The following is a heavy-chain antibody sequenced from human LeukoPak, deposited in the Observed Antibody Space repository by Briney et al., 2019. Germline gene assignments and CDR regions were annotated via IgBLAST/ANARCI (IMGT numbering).Heavy chain of an antibody. J-gene: IGHJ6*02. D-gene: IGHD6-19*01. V-gene: IGHV7-4-1*02. CDR2: INTNTGNP. Sequence: EASVKVSCKASGYTFTSYAMNWVRQAPGQGLEWMGWINTNTGNPTYAQGFTGRFVFSLDTSVSTAYLQISSLKAEDTAVYYCARANFEAVAGTYRYYGMDVWGQGTTVTVSS. CDR1: GYTFTSYA. CDR3: ARANFEAVAGTYRYYGMDV.